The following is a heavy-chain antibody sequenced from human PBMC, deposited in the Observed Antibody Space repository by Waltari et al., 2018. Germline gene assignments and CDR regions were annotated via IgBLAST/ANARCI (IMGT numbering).Heavy chain of an antibody. CDR1: GGSISSGSYY. CDR3: ARARGDYVYYYYGMDV. D-gene: IGHD4-17*01. J-gene: IGHJ6*02. CDR2: IYTSGST. V-gene: IGHV4-61*09. Sequence: QVQLQESGPGLVKPSQTLSLTCTVSGGSISSGSYYWSWIRPPAGKGLEWIGYIYTSGSTNYNPSLKSRVTISVDTSKNQFSLKLSSVTAADTAVYYCARARGDYVYYYYGMDVWGQGTTVTVSS.